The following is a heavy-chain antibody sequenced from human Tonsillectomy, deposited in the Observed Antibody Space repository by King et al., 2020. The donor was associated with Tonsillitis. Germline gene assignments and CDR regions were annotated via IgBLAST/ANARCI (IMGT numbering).Heavy chain of an antibody. CDR2: IKSKADGGKT. CDR3: TNLHTDILTGYYSADY. Sequence: VQLVESGGGLVKPGGSLRLSCAASGFIFTNAWMNWVRQTPGKGLEWVGRIKSKADGGKTDYAAPVKGRFTISRDDSKNTLYLQVNSLKTEDTAVYYCTNLHTDILTGYYSADYWGQGTLVTVSS. J-gene: IGHJ4*02. V-gene: IGHV3-15*01. CDR1: GFIFTNAW. D-gene: IGHD3-9*01.